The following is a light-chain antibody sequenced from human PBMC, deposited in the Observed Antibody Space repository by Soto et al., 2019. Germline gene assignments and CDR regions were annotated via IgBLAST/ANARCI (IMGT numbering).Light chain of an antibody. V-gene: IGLV1-47*02. J-gene: IGLJ1*01. CDR3: ATWDDRLNGYV. CDR1: SSNIGGTNY. Sequence: QSVLTQPPSASGTPGQRVFISCSGSSSNIGGTNYAYWYQQLPGAAPKLLMHSNNLRPSGVPERISGSKSGTSASLAISGLRSEDEAVYYCATWDDRLNGYVFGSGTKLTVL. CDR2: SNN.